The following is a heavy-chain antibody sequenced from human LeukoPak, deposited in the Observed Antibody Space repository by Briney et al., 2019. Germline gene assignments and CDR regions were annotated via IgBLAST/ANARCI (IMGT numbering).Heavy chain of an antibody. D-gene: IGHD3-22*01. CDR3: VRAVEYYYDSSGYAVDY. V-gene: IGHV3-21*01. CDR2: ISSSSSNI. J-gene: IGHJ4*02. CDR1: GFTFARYS. Sequence: PGGSLRLSCAASGFTFARYSMNWVRQAPGKGLEWVSSISSSSSNIYYADSVTGRFTISRDNAKNSLYLQMNSLRAEDTAMYYCVRAVEYYYDSSGYAVDYWGQGTLVTVSS.